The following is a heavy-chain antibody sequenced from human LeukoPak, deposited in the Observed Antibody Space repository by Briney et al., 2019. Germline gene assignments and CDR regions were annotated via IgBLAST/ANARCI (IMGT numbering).Heavy chain of an antibody. J-gene: IGHJ4*02. Sequence: ASVKVSCKASGYTFTSYGISWVRQAPGQGLEWMGWISAYNGNTNYAQKLQGRVTMTTDTSTSTVYMELSSLRSEDTAVYYCASSARDGFLEFDYWGQGTLVTVSS. V-gene: IGHV1-18*01. CDR3: ASSARDGFLEFDY. D-gene: IGHD3-3*01. CDR2: ISAYNGNT. CDR1: GYTFTSYG.